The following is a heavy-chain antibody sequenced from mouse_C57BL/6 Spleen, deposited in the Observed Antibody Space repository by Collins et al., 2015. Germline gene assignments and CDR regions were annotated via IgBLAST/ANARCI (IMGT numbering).Heavy chain of an antibody. CDR3: ARHLASPGILLRYPDV. D-gene: IGHD1-1*01. CDR1: GYTFTTFG. J-gene: IGHJ1*03. Sequence: QIQLVQSGPELKKPGETVKISCKASGYTFTTFGMNWVKQAPGKGLKWMGWINTYSGVPTYADDFKGRFAFSLETSASTAYLQINNLKNEDTATYFCARHLASPGILLRYPDVWGTGTTVTVSS. CDR2: INTYSGVP. V-gene: IGHV9-3*01.